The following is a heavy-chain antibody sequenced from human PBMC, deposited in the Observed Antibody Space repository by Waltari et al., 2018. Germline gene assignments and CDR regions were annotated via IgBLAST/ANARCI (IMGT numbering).Heavy chain of an antibody. CDR2: IIPFLGIS. V-gene: IGHV1-69*02. D-gene: IGHD1-1*01. J-gene: IGHJ4*02. CDR1: GGTLSSYT. CDR3: ARSGEMKGTVDY. Sequence: QVQLVQSGAEVKKPGSSVKVSCKASGGTLSSYTGTWVRQAPGQGLEWMGSIIPFLGISKYAQSLQARLTITVDQSTNTGYMELKSLRPEDTGVYYCARSGEMKGTVDYWGQGTLVTVSS.